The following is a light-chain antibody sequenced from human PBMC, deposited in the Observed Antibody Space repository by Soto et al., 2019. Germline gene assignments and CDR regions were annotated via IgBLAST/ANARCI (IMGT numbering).Light chain of an antibody. CDR3: QKYNSAPPYT. V-gene: IGKV1-27*01. CDR1: QDISSY. J-gene: IGKJ3*01. CDR2: AAS. Sequence: DIQMTQSPSSLSASVGDRVTITCRASQDISSYLAWYQQKPGKIPKLLIYAASTLQSGVPSRFSGSGSGADFTLTISSLQPEDVATYYCQKYNSAPPYTSGPGTKVDIK.